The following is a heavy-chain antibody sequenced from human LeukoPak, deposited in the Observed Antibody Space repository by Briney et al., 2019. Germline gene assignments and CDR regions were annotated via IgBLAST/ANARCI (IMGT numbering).Heavy chain of an antibody. CDR3: ARVNSGIQLWPPLSYFDY. V-gene: IGHV4-39*07. CDR1: GGSISSSSYY. J-gene: IGHJ4*02. Sequence: SETLSLTCTVSGGSISSSSYYWGWIRQPPGKGLEWIGSIYYSGSTYYNPSLKSRVTISVDTSKNQFSLKLSSVTAADTAVYYCARVNSGIQLWPPLSYFDYWGQGTLVTVSS. CDR2: IYYSGST. D-gene: IGHD5-18*01.